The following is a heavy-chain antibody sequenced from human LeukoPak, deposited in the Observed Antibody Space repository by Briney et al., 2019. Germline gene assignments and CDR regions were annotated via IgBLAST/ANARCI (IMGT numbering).Heavy chain of an antibody. CDR1: GGTFSSYA. CDR3: ARDRIAAAGHNWFDP. Sequence: GASVKVSCKASGGTFSSYAISWVRQAPGQGLEWMGRIIPILGIANYAQKSQGRVTITADKSTSTAYMELSSLRSEDTAVYYCARDRIAAAGHNWFDPWGQGTLVTVSS. CDR2: IIPILGIA. J-gene: IGHJ5*02. V-gene: IGHV1-69*04. D-gene: IGHD6-13*01.